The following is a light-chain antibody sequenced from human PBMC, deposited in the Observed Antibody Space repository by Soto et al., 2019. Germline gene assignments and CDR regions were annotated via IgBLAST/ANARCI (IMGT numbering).Light chain of an antibody. CDR2: DAS. J-gene: IGKJ5*01. CDR3: HQRSNWPPIT. Sequence: EIVLTQSPATLSLSPGERASLSCRASQSVSSYLAWYQQKPGQAPRLLIYDASNRATGIPARFSGSGSGPDFTITISSLEPEDFAVYYCHQRSNWPPITFGQGTQLEIK. CDR1: QSVSSY. V-gene: IGKV3-11*01.